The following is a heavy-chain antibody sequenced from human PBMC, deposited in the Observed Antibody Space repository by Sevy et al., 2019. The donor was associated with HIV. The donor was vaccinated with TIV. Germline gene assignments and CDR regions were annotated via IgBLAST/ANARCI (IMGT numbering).Heavy chain of an antibody. Sequence: SEILSLTCSVSGASISSTIYYWAWIRQSPGKGLEWFGSIHHSGSTYYNLSLKSRVTISVDTSKNQFSLKMNSVTAADTAVYYCAKHCSHYFDNSGYGEAFDIWGQGTKVTVSS. CDR1: GASISSTIYY. J-gene: IGHJ3*02. CDR3: AKHCSHYFDNSGYGEAFDI. D-gene: IGHD3-22*01. CDR2: IHHSGST. V-gene: IGHV4-39*01.